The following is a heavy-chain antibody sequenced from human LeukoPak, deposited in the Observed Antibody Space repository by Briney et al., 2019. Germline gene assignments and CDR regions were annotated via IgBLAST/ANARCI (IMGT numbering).Heavy chain of an antibody. CDR3: ARDSDYGDYVDY. V-gene: IGHV4-61*02. CDR1: GGSIGSGSHY. CDR2: VYASGST. J-gene: IGHJ4*02. Sequence: SQTLSLTCTVSGGSIGSGSHYWSWIRQPAGKALEWIGRVYASGSTDYNPSLKSRVAISVDTSKNQFSLKLSSVTAADTAVYYCARDSDYGDYVDYWGQGTLVTVSS. D-gene: IGHD4-17*01.